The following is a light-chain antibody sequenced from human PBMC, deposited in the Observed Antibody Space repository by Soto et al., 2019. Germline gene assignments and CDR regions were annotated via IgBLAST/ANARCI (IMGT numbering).Light chain of an antibody. CDR3: QQYNKWPLFT. V-gene: IGKV3-15*01. CDR2: AAS. J-gene: IGKJ3*01. Sequence: EILMTQSPATLSVSPGERATLSCRASQIVGNNLAWYQQRPAQAPRLLIYAASTRATGIPARFSGSGSGTEFTLTISSLQSEDFAVYYCQQYNKWPLFTFGPGTRVDI. CDR1: QIVGNN.